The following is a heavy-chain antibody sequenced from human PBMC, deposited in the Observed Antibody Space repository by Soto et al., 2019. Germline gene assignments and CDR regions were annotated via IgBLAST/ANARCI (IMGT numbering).Heavy chain of an antibody. D-gene: IGHD1-26*01. CDR3: AREGEFAY. J-gene: IGHJ4*02. CDR1: GGTFSSSA. V-gene: IGHV1-69*12. Sequence: QVQLVQSGAEVNKPGSSVKVSCKASGGTFSSSAISWVRQAPGQGLEWMGGIIPIFVTANYAQKFQGRVTITAHESKSTGYMELRSLKSYDTAVYYCAREGEFAYRGQGTLVTLSS. CDR2: IIPIFVTA.